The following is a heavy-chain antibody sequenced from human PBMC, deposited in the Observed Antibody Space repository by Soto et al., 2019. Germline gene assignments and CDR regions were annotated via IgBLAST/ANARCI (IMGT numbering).Heavy chain of an antibody. J-gene: IGHJ4*02. CDR1: GGSFSNYI. CDR3: ARGLFGQQWLVGFDT. V-gene: IGHV1-69*01. D-gene: IGHD6-19*01. CDR2: TIPMFATA. Sequence: QVHLVQSGGEVKKPGSSVKVSCKASGGSFSNYIFAWVRQAPGQGLEWMGGTIPMFATAKYAQKLQGRDTIAAYDSTTTVDMHLTSLTSHATAVYYCARGLFGQQWLVGFDTWGQGTLVTVSS.